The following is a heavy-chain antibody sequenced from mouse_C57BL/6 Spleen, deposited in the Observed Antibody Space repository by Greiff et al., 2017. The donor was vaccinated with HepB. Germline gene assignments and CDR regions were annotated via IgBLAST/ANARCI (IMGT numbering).Heavy chain of an antibody. D-gene: IGHD2-4*01. Sequence: VQLQQSGPELVKPGASVKISCKASGYAFSSSWMNWVKQRPGKGLEWIGRIYPGDGDTNYNGKFKGKATLTADKSSSTAYMQLSSLTSEDSAVYFCARGYDYWFAYWGQGTLVTVSA. J-gene: IGHJ3*01. V-gene: IGHV1-82*01. CDR2: IYPGDGDT. CDR1: GYAFSSSW. CDR3: ARGYDYWFAY.